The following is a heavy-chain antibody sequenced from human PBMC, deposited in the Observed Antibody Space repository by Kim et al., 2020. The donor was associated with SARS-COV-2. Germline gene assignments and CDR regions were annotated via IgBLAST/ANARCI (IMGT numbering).Heavy chain of an antibody. CDR3: ARVGLGDWYFDL. CDR2: IYYSGST. Sequence: SETLSLTCAVSGCSISSDGYSWSWIRQPPGKGLEWIGYIYYSGSTYYNPSLKSRVTISVDRSKNQFSLNVNSVTAADTAVYFCARVGLGDWYFDLWGRGTLVTVSS. D-gene: IGHD3-9*01. V-gene: IGHV4-30-2*01. CDR1: GCSISSDGYS. J-gene: IGHJ2*01.